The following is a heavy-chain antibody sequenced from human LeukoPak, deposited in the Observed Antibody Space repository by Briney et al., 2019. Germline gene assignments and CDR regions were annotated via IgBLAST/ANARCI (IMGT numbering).Heavy chain of an antibody. D-gene: IGHD6-13*01. CDR3: SRDSRSWSFGH. CDR2: INPSGGSP. CDR1: GYTFTNYN. J-gene: IGHJ4*02. Sequence: ASVKVSCKASGYTFTNYNLHWVRQAPGQGLEWMGIINPSGGSPTYAHKFQGRVTVTSDTSTSTLYMELYSLRSEDTAVYYCSRDSRSWSFGHWGQGTLVTVSS. V-gene: IGHV1-46*01.